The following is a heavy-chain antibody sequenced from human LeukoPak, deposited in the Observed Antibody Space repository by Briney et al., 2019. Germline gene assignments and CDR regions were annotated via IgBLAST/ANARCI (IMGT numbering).Heavy chain of an antibody. V-gene: IGHV3-74*01. J-gene: IGHJ4*02. D-gene: IGHD3-10*01. CDR1: GFPFANTW. CDR2: INNDGSIT. CDR3: AIGGTYGSGS. Sequence: PGGSLRLYCAASGFPFANTWMHWVRQAPGKGLVRVSLINNDGSITNYADSVKGRFTTSRDNAKNTVYLQMNSLRAEDTAVYYCAIGGTYGSGSWGQGTLVTVSS.